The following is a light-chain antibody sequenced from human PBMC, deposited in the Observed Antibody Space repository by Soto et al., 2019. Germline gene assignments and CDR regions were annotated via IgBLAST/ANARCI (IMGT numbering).Light chain of an antibody. CDR2: DND. V-gene: IGLV1-44*01. Sequence: QSVLTQPPSMSGTPGQRVTISCSGSRSNIGGNAVIWYQQVPGTAPKLLIYDNDHRPSGVSDRFSGSKSATSASLAISGLQSEDEADYYCAVWDDNLKGLFGAGTKLTVL. CDR3: AVWDDNLKGL. CDR1: RSNIGGNA. J-gene: IGLJ2*01.